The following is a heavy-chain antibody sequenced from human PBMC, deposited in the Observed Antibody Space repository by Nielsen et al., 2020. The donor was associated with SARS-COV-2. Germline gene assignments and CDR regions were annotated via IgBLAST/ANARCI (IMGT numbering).Heavy chain of an antibody. Sequence: SETLSLTCTVSGGSISSGGYYWSWIRQHPGKGLEWIGYIYYSGSTYYNPSLKSRVTISVDTSKNQFSLKLSSVTAADTAVYYCATHRGRGATTIDYWGQGTLVTVSS. D-gene: IGHD1-26*01. CDR1: GGSISSGGYY. CDR2: IYYSGST. CDR3: ATHRGRGATTIDY. V-gene: IGHV4-31*03. J-gene: IGHJ4*02.